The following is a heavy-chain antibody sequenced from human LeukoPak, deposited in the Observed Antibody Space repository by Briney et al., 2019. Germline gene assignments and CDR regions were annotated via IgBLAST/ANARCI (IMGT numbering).Heavy chain of an antibody. J-gene: IGHJ4*02. CDR1: GFTFSSYS. CDR3: ARALAVAGTKTGTSIDY. CDR2: ISSSSSYI. V-gene: IGHV3-21*01. D-gene: IGHD6-19*01. Sequence: KPGGSLRLSCAASGFTFSSYSMNCVRQAPGKGLEWVSSISSSSSYIYYADSVKGRFTISRDNAENSLYLQMNSLRAEDTAVYYCARALAVAGTKTGTSIDYWGQGTLVTVSS.